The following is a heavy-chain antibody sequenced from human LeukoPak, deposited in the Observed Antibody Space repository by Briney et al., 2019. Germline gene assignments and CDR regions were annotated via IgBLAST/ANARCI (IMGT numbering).Heavy chain of an antibody. CDR1: GYTFAAYF. V-gene: IGHV1-2*06. D-gene: IGHD2-2*01. Sequence: AASVKVSCKASGYTFAAYFIHWVRQAPGQGLQWMGRINPNGGDTNYAQKFQGRVTMTGDTSSSTAYTELSSLRPDDTSMYFCARVGFTTSWSNFDYWGQGTLVTVSS. CDR3: ARVGFTTSWSNFDY. CDR2: INPNGGDT. J-gene: IGHJ4*02.